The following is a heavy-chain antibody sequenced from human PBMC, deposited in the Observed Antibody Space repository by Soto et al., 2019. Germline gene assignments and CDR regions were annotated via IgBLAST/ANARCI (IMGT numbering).Heavy chain of an antibody. D-gene: IGHD3-10*01. Sequence: QVQLQESGPGLVKPSQTLSLTCTVSGGSISSGDYYWSWIRQPPGKGLEWIGYIYYSGSTYYNPSLQSRVTISVDTSQTHFSLKLSSVTAADTAVYYCAKVGGFGATTIDYWGQGTLVTVSS. V-gene: IGHV4-30-4*01. CDR1: GGSISSGDYY. J-gene: IGHJ4*02. CDR3: AKVGGFGATTIDY. CDR2: IYYSGST.